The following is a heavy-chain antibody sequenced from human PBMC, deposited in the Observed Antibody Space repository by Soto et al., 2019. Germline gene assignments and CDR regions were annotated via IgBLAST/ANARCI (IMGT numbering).Heavy chain of an antibody. CDR1: GFTFSSYS. V-gene: IGHV3-48*01. CDR3: ARDQGLHPFDY. J-gene: IGHJ4*02. CDR2: ITSSSSTI. Sequence: GGSLRLSCAASGFTFSSYSMNWVRQAPGKGLEWVSYITSSSSTIYYADSVKGRFTISRNNAKSSLFLQMNSLRAEDTAVYYCARDQGLHPFDYWGQGTLVTVSS.